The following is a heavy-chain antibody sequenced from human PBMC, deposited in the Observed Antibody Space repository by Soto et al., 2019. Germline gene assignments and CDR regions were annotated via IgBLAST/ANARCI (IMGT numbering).Heavy chain of an antibody. CDR1: TMSFNTYG. Sequence: EVEMLECGGGLVQPGGSLRLSCAASTMSFNTYGVTWVRQAPGKGLEWGSTVTVTGGCTYYADSVKGRFTISRDRSNYTVSLLLNSLRVEDTVIYYCARQRSPEGWFDPWGQGTLVTVSS. CDR3: ARQRSPEGWFDP. D-gene: IGHD3-10*01. CDR2: VTVTGGCT. J-gene: IGHJ5*02. V-gene: IGHV3-23*01.